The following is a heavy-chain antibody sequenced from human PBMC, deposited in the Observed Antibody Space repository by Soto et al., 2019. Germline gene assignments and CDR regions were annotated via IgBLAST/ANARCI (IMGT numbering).Heavy chain of an antibody. D-gene: IGHD2-15*01. CDR1: GYTFASYA. Sequence: ASVNVSCKASGYTFASYAMHWVRQAPGQRLEWMGWINAGNGNTKYSQKFQGRVTITRDTSASTAYMELSSLRSEDTAVYYCARDLPIADIVVVVEDYNWFDPWGQGTLVTVSS. CDR2: INAGNGNT. CDR3: ARDLPIADIVVVVEDYNWFDP. J-gene: IGHJ5*02. V-gene: IGHV1-3*01.